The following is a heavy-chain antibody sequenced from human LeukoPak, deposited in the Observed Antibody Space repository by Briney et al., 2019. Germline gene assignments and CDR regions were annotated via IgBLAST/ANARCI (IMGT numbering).Heavy chain of an antibody. V-gene: IGHV1-2*02. CDR1: AYTFTGYY. CDR2: TNPNSGGT. J-gene: IGHJ1*01. CDR3: ARVFAVAGTRRVYFQH. Sequence: ASVKVSCKASAYTFTGYYMHWVRQAPGQGLEWMGWTNPNSGGTNYAQKFQGRVTMTRDTSISTAYMELSRLRSDDTAVYYCARVFAVAGTRRVYFQHWGQGTLVTVSS. D-gene: IGHD6-19*01.